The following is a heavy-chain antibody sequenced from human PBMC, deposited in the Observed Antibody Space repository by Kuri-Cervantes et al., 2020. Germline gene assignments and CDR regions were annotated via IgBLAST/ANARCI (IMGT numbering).Heavy chain of an antibody. Sequence: SGFTFRNYGMHWVRQAPGKGLEWVSVISYDGSNKYYADSVKGRFTISRDNSKNTLYLQMNSLRAEDTAVYYCARGARYYYMDVWGKGTTVTVSS. CDR3: ARGARYYYMDV. CDR1: GFTFRNYG. V-gene: IGHV3-30*12. J-gene: IGHJ6*03. CDR2: ISYDGSNK.